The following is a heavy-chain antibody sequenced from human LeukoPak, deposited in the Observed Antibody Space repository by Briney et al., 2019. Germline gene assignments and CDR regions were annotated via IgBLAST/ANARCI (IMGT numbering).Heavy chain of an antibody. Sequence: PGGSLRLSCAASGFTFSSYAMSWVRQAPGKGLEWVSSINNSGGTTYYADSVKGRFTISRDSSKNTLFLQMNSLRVEDTAVYYCARDPPGIAASGTYYWGQGTLVTVSS. D-gene: IGHD6-13*01. CDR1: GFTFSSYA. CDR2: INNSGGTT. J-gene: IGHJ4*02. CDR3: ARDPPGIAASGTYY. V-gene: IGHV3-23*01.